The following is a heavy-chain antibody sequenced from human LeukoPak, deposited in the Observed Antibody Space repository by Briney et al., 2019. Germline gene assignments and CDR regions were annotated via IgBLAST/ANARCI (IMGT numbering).Heavy chain of an antibody. CDR1: GYTFTGYD. J-gene: IGHJ5*02. D-gene: IGHD2-2*01. V-gene: IGHV1-8*01. CDR3: ARDGASSGDFDP. CDR2: MNPNSGNT. Sequence: ASVKVSCKASGYTFTGYDISWVRQATGQGLEWMGWMNPNSGNTGYAQKFQGRVTMTRDTSISTAYMELSRLRSDDTAVYYCARDGASSGDFDPWGQGTLVTVSS.